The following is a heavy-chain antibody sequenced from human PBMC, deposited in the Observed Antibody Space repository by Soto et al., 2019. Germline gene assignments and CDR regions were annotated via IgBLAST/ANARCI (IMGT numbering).Heavy chain of an antibody. D-gene: IGHD2-2*01. CDR2: MYSVGGT. V-gene: IGHV4-39*01. Sequence: QLQLQESGPGLVKPSETLSLTCTVSGGSITSSTSYWGWIRQPPGKGLEWIANMYSVGGTYYNPSPKSHATISVDSPQNQFTLQFSSVTAADTAAYYCRYQHYRSNEYYFAFWGQGTLVT. CDR1: GGSITSSTSY. J-gene: IGHJ4*02. CDR3: RYQHYRSNEYYFAF.